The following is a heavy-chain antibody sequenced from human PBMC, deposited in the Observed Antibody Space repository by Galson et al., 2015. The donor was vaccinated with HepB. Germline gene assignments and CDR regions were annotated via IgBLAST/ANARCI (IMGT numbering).Heavy chain of an antibody. V-gene: IGHV7-4-1*02. CDR2: IDTNTGNP. Sequence: VKVSCKASGYTFTSYAINWVRQAPGQGLEWMGWIDTNTGNPTSAQGFTGRFVFSLDTSVSTAYLQISSLKAEDTAVYYCATDGAAFDYWGQGTLVTVSS. D-gene: IGHD6-13*01. J-gene: IGHJ4*02. CDR1: GYTFTSYA. CDR3: ATDGAAFDY.